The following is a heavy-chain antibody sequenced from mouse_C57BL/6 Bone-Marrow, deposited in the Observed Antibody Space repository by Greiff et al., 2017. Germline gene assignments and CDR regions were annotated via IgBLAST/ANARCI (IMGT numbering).Heavy chain of an antibody. V-gene: IGHV1-54*01. CDR2: INPGSGGT. CDR1: GYAFTNYL. Sequence: QVQLQQSGAELVRPGTSVKVSCKASGYAFTNYLIEWVKQRPGQGLEWIGVINPGSGGTNYNEKFKGKATLTADKSSSTAYMQLSSLTSEDSAVYFYVVIYFDDWGQGTTLTVSS. D-gene: IGHD2-2*01. J-gene: IGHJ2*01. CDR3: VVIYFDD.